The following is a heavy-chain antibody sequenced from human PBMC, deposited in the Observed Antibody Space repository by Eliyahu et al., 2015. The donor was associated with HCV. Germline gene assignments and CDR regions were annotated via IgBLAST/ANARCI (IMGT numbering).Heavy chain of an antibody. Sequence: EVQLVESGGGLVKPGGSLRLSCAASGFTXXNAWMSWVRQAPGKGLEWVGRIKSKTDGGTTDYAAPVKGRFTISRDDSKNTLYLQMNSLKTEDTAVYYCTTESSWYSGDAFDIWGQGTMVTVSS. CDR1: GFTXXNAW. D-gene: IGHD6-13*01. CDR2: IKSKTDGGTT. CDR3: TTESSWYSGDAFDI. V-gene: IGHV3-15*01. J-gene: IGHJ3*02.